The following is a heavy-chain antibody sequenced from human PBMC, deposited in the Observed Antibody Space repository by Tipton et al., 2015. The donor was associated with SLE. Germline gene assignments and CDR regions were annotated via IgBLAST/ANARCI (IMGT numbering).Heavy chain of an antibody. V-gene: IGHV3-15*01. CDR3: TSGSSWYGDWYFDL. D-gene: IGHD6-13*01. J-gene: IGHJ2*01. Sequence: GSLRLSCAAPGFTFSNAWMSWVRQAPGKGLEWVGRIKSKTDGGTTDYAAPVKGRFTISRDDSKNTLYLQMNSLKTEDTAVYYCTSGSSWYGDWYFDLWGRGTLVTVSS. CDR1: GFTFSNAW. CDR2: IKSKTDGGTT.